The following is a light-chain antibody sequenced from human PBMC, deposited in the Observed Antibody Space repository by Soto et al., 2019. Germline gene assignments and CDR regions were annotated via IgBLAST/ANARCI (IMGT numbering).Light chain of an antibody. CDR2: VNSDGSH. Sequence: QSVLTQSPSASASLGASVKLTCTLSSGHSNYAIAWHQQQPEKGPRYLMKVNSDGSHTKGDGIPDRFSGSSSGAERYLTISSLQSEDEADYYCQPWGIGIRVFGAGTKLTVL. CDR3: QPWGIGIRV. J-gene: IGLJ2*01. CDR1: SGHSNYA. V-gene: IGLV4-69*01.